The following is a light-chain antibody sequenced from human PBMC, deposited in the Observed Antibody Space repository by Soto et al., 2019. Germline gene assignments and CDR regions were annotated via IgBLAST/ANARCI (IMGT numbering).Light chain of an antibody. CDR2: KAS. J-gene: IGKJ1*01. CDR3: QQYNDNWT. V-gene: IGKV1-5*03. Sequence: DIQMTQSPSTLSASVGDRVTITCRASQSITSWLAWYQQKPGKAPNLLIYKASTLQSGVPSRFSGSGSGTEFALSISSLQPDDSATYYCQQYNDNWTCGEGTKVEIK. CDR1: QSITSW.